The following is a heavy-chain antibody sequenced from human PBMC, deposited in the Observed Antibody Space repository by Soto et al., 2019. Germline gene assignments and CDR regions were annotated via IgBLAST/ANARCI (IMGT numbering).Heavy chain of an antibody. Sequence: VQLLESGGGLVQPGMSLRLSCAASGFTFGKSAMTWVRHTPGQGLQYVSSITDSGKSTYYTDCVRGRFIISRDNSKNILFLQMNSLRAEDTAVYFCAKAVLDRGGDSWGQGTLVTVSS. J-gene: IGHJ4*02. CDR1: GFTFGKSA. V-gene: IGHV3-23*01. CDR2: ITDSGKST. D-gene: IGHD2-15*01. CDR3: AKAVLDRGGDS.